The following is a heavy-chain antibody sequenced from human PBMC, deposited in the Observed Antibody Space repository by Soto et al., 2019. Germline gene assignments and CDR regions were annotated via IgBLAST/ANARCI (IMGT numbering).Heavy chain of an antibody. CDR3: ARVEGIAAAYFDY. D-gene: IGHD6-13*01. V-gene: IGHV1-2*04. J-gene: IGHJ4*02. Sequence: ASVKVSCKASGYTFTGYYIHWVRQAPGQGLEWMGWINPNSGDTNYAQKFQGWVTMTRDTSISTAYMELSSLRSDDTAVYYCARVEGIAAAYFDYWGQGTLVTVSS. CDR1: GYTFTGYY. CDR2: INPNSGDT.